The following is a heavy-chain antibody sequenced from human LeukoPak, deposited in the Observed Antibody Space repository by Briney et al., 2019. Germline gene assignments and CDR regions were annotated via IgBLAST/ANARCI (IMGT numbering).Heavy chain of an antibody. CDR2: IYPGDSNT. J-gene: IGHJ3*02. Sequence: GESLKISCQGSGYRFNSYWIGWVRQMPGKGLEWMGIIYPGDSNTRYSPSFRGQVTISADRSVSTAYLQWSSLKASDTAMYYCARPRELRYRGAFDIWGQGTMVTVSS. CDR3: ARPRELRYRGAFDI. CDR1: GYRFNSYW. V-gene: IGHV5-51*01. D-gene: IGHD1-26*01.